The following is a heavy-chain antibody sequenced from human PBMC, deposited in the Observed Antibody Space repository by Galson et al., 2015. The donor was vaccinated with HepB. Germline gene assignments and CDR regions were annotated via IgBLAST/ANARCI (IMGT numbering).Heavy chain of an antibody. CDR2: ISSSSTYT. CDR1: GFTFNEYY. D-gene: IGHD4-17*01. Sequence: SLRLSCAASGFTFNEYYMTWIRQAPGQGLEWVSYISSSSTYTNYADPVRGRFTISRDNAKNSLYLQINSLRAEDTAVYYCARVADADYGDHSHFDYWGQGTLVTVSS. J-gene: IGHJ4*02. CDR3: ARVADADYGDHSHFDY. V-gene: IGHV3-11*06.